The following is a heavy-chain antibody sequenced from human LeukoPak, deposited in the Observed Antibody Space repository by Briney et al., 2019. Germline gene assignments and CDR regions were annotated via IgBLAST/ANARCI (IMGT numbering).Heavy chain of an antibody. Sequence: PSETLSLTCAVSGGSISPYYWSWIRQPPGKGLEWIGYIFYIGSTNYDPSLKSRVAISVDTSKNQFSLKLNSVTAADTAVYYCARHRTLGVVDYWGQGTLVTVSS. D-gene: IGHD3-10*01. J-gene: IGHJ4*02. CDR3: ARHRTLGVVDY. CDR1: GGSISPYY. CDR2: IFYIGST. V-gene: IGHV4-59*08.